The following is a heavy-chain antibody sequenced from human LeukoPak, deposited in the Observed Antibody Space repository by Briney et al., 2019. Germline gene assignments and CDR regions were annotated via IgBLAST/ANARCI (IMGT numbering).Heavy chain of an antibody. Sequence: GGSLRLSCAASGFTFSNYAMNWVRQAPGKGLEWVSSISGSSSDIYYADSVKGRFTISRDNAKNSLYLQMNSLRAEDTAVYYCARVPGLWFGESYDYWGQGTLVTVSS. D-gene: IGHD3-10*01. CDR2: ISGSSSDI. CDR3: ARVPGLWFGESYDY. CDR1: GFTFSNYA. V-gene: IGHV3-21*01. J-gene: IGHJ4*02.